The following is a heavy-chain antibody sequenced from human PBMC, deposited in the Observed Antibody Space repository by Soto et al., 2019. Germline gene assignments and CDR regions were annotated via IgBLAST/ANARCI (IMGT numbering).Heavy chain of an antibody. CDR2: MNPNSGNT. CDR1: GYTFTSYD. D-gene: IGHD2-15*01. V-gene: IGHV1-8*01. Sequence: QVQLVQSGAEVKKPGASVKVSCKTSGYTFTSYDINWVRQANGQGLEWMGWMNPNSGNTGYAEKFQGRVSITRNTSISTAYMELSSLRPEDSALYYCARWGQTPLAGPNFDYWGQGTLVTVSS. CDR3: ARWGQTPLAGPNFDY. J-gene: IGHJ4*02.